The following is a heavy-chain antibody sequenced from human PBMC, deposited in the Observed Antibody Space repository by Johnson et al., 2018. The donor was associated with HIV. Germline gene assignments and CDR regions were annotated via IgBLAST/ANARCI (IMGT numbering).Heavy chain of an antibody. CDR3: ARDPFRDAFDI. J-gene: IGHJ3*02. Sequence: VLLVESGGGVVRPGGSLRVSCVASGFTFNDYDMSWVRQAPGKGLGWVSGINWNGGSTGYVDSVKGRFTISRDNAKNSLYLQMNSLRAEDTALYYCARDPFRDAFDIWGQGTMVTVSS. CDR1: GFTFNDYD. CDR2: INWNGGST. V-gene: IGHV3-20*04.